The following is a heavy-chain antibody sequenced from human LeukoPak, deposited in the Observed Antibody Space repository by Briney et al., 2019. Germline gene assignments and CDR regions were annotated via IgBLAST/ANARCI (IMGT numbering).Heavy chain of an antibody. V-gene: IGHV3-23*01. Sequence: QPGGSLRLSCAASGFTFSNYVMSWVRQAPGKGLQWVSSSSGSGGSTYYADSVKGRFTISRDSSKKTVYLQMNSLRDEDTAVYFCAKGASRDYYGSGRFDFWGQGILVTVSS. CDR2: SSGSGGST. J-gene: IGHJ5*01. D-gene: IGHD3-10*01. CDR1: GFTFSNYV. CDR3: AKGASRDYYGSGRFDF.